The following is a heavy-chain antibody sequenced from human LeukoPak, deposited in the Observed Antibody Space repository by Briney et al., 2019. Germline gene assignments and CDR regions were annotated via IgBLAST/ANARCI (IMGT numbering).Heavy chain of an antibody. CDR1: GFTFSSYW. CDR2: INTDGSST. J-gene: IGHJ5*02. D-gene: IGHD3-16*01. CDR3: ARGPSTWGNWFDP. V-gene: IGHV3-74*01. Sequence: GGSLRLSCAASGFTFSSYWMHWVRQAPGKGLVWVSRINTDGSSTSYADSVKGRFTISRDNAKNTLYLQMNSLRAEDTAVYYCARGPSTWGNWFDPWGQGTLVTVSS.